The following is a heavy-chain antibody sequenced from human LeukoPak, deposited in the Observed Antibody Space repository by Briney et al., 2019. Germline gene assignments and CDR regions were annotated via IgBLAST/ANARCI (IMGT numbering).Heavy chain of an antibody. Sequence: GGSLRLSCTASGFTFGDYAVRWVRQAPGKGLEWVSAISGSGGSTYYADSVKGRFTISRDNSKNTLYLQMNSLRAEDTAVYYCAKVGRDSSGWYSGPFDYWGQGTLVTVSS. CDR1: GFTFGDYA. V-gene: IGHV3-23*01. J-gene: IGHJ4*02. D-gene: IGHD6-19*01. CDR2: ISGSGGST. CDR3: AKVGRDSSGWYSGPFDY.